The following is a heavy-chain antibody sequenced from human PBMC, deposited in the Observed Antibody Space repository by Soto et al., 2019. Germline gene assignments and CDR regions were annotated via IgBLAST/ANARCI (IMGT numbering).Heavy chain of an antibody. CDR2: IYPGDSKT. J-gene: IGHJ3*01. V-gene: IGHV5-51*03. D-gene: IGHD2-15*01. CDR1: GFSFTTYW. CDR3: SRDRYSGCKSEASDV. Sequence: QLVQSGAAVKEQGESLKIACKGSGFSFTTYWIAWVRQMPGKGLEWMGIIYPGDSKTTYSPSFQGQVTISADKSISTSYLQWSSVKSGDTSVDYCSRDRYSGCKSEASDVWGHGKMVTVSS.